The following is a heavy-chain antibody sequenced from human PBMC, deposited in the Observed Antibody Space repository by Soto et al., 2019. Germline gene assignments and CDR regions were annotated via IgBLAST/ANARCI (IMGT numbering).Heavy chain of an antibody. J-gene: IGHJ4*02. CDR2: VNPSGDNT. Sequence: ASVKVSCKASGYTFTRYYIHWFRQAPGQGLEWMGIVNPSGDNTNYAQKFRGRVTMTRDTSTNTVHMELSSLRSEDTAVYFCARELGGTTVNTLFDHWGQGTVVTVSS. CDR3: ARELGGTTVNTLFDH. D-gene: IGHD4-17*01. V-gene: IGHV1-46*01. CDR1: GYTFTRYY.